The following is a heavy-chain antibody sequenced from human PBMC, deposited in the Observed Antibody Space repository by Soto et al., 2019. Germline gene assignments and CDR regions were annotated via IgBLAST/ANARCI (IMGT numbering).Heavy chain of an antibody. V-gene: IGHV3-48*01. CDR1: GFTFSSYS. Sequence: EVQLVESGGGLVQPGGSLRLSCAASGFTFSSYSMNWVRQAPGKGLEWVSYISSSSSTIYYADSVKGRFTISRDNAKNSLYLQMNSLRAEDTAGYYGARAREVRGVNFDYWGQGTLVTVSS. CDR3: ARAREVRGVNFDY. D-gene: IGHD3-10*01. J-gene: IGHJ4*02. CDR2: ISSSSSTI.